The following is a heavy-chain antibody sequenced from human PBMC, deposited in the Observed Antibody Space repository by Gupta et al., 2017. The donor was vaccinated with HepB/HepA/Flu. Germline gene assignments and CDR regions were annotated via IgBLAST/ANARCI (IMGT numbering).Heavy chain of an antibody. J-gene: IGHJ4*02. V-gene: IGHV3-15*01. Sequence: EVQLVESGGGLVKPGGSLRLSCAASGFTFSNAWMSWVRQAPGKGLEWVGRIKSKTDGGTTDYAAPVKGRFTISRDDSKNTLYLQMNSLKTEDTAVYYCTTDAYYDFWSGYVAYWGQGTLVTVSS. CDR2: IKSKTDGGTT. CDR3: TTDAYYDFWSGYVAY. D-gene: IGHD3-3*01. CDR1: GFTFSNAW.